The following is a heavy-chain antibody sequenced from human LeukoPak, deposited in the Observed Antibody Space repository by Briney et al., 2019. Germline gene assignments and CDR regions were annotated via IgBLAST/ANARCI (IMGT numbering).Heavy chain of an antibody. D-gene: IGHD5-24*01. CDR3: AKQGVRWLQLVEIDY. Sequence: PGGTLRLSCAASGFTFSSYGMSWVRQAPGKGLEWVSAISGSGGSTYYADSVKGRFTISRDNSKNTLYLQMNSLRAEDTAVYYCAKQGVRWLQLVEIDYWGQGTLVTVSS. CDR2: ISGSGGST. CDR1: GFTFSSYG. J-gene: IGHJ4*02. V-gene: IGHV3-23*01.